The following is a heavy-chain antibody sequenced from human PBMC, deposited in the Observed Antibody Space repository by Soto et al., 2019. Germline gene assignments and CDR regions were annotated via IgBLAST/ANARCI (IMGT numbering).Heavy chain of an antibody. CDR3: ARDLGRLKSMLDY. D-gene: IGHD2-8*01. CDR1: GFSFNSFN. V-gene: IGHV3-21*01. CDR2: ISVSGDNI. Sequence: PGGSLRLSCLASGFSFNSFNMNWIRRAPGRGLEWVASISVSGDNIYYGDSLQGRFTISRDNSKWSVFLDLNSLRVENTAVYYFARDLGRLKSMLDYWGQGTLVTVYS. J-gene: IGHJ4*02.